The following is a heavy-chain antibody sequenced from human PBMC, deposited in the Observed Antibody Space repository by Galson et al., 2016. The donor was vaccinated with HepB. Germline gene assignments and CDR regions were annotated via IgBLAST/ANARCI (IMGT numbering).Heavy chain of an antibody. V-gene: IGHV1-3*01. CDR2: INVGDGST. D-gene: IGHD2-2*01. J-gene: IGHJ2*01. Sequence: SVKVSCKASGYTFSAYALNWVRQAPGQGLEWMGWINVGDGSTIHSQKFQGRLTFTRDTSAPTAYMELSSLISEDTAVYYCSRDPGSYTSSRGWYFDLWGLGTLVTVSS. CDR1: GYTFSAYA. CDR3: SRDPGSYTSSRGWYFDL.